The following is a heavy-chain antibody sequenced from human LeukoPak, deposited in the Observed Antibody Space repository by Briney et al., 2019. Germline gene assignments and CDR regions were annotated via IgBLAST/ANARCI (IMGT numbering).Heavy chain of an antibody. CDR3: ARDLFTFGGAMPDAFHI. D-gene: IGHD3-16*01. Sequence: GASVKVSCKASGYTFTSYGISWVRQATGQGLEWMGWMNPNSGNTGYAQKFQGRVTMTRNTSISTAYMELRSLRSDDTAVYYCARDLFTFGGAMPDAFHIWGQGTMVTVSS. J-gene: IGHJ3*02. V-gene: IGHV1-8*02. CDR1: GYTFTSYG. CDR2: MNPNSGNT.